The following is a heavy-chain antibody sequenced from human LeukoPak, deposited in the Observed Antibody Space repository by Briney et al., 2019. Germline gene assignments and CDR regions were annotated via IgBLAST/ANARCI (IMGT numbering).Heavy chain of an antibody. CDR1: GYTFTSYG. CDR2: ISAYNGNT. D-gene: IGHD5-18*01. J-gene: IGHJ4*02. CDR3: ARDRNRGYSYGYRLLGY. V-gene: IGHV1-18*01. Sequence: GASVKVSCKASGYTFTSYGISWVRQAPGQGLEWMGWISAYNGNTNYAQKLQGRVTMTTDTSTSTAYMELRSLRSDDTAVYYCARDRNRGYSYGYRLLGYWGQGTLVTVSS.